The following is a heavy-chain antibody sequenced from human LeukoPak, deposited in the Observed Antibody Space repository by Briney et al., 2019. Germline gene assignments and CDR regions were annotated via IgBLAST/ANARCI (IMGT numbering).Heavy chain of an antibody. CDR1: GFTFSNYG. CDR3: AKGFQEAGRVAFDI. CDR2: ISYDGSTK. J-gene: IGHJ3*02. Sequence: GGPLRLSCAASGFTFSNYGMHWVRQAPGKGLEWVAVISYDGSTKYYADSVKGRFTISRDNSKNTLYLQMSSLRAEDTAVYYCAKGFQEAGRVAFDIWGQGTMVTVSS. V-gene: IGHV3-30*18. D-gene: IGHD1-14*01.